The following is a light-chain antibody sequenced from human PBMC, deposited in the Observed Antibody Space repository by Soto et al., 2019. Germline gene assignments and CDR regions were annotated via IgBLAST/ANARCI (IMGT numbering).Light chain of an antibody. V-gene: IGLV2-23*01. Sequence: QSALTQPASVSGSPGQSITISCTGTSSDVGSYNLVSWYQHHPGKAPKLMIYEGSNRPSGVSARFSGSKSGNTASLTISGLQAEDEADYFCSSEAGAVVFGGGTKLTVL. CDR2: EGS. J-gene: IGLJ2*01. CDR1: SSDVGSYNL. CDR3: SSEAGAVV.